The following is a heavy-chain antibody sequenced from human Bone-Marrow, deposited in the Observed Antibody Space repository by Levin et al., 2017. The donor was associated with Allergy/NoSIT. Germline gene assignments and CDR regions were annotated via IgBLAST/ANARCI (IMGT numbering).Heavy chain of an antibody. CDR3: ARMITGVWEWFDP. CDR1: GYTFTGYY. Sequence: GESLKISCKASGYTFTGYYIHWVRQAPGQGLEWMGWINPGSGDTNYAQQFHGRVTMTRDTSIDTAYIEVTRLKFDDSAVYFCARMITGVWEWFDPWGQGTLVTVS. V-gene: IGHV1-2*02. J-gene: IGHJ5*02. D-gene: IGHD1-20*01. CDR2: INPGSGDT.